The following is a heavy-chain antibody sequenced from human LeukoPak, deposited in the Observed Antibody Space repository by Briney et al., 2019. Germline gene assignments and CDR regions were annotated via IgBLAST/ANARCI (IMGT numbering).Heavy chain of an antibody. D-gene: IGHD3-10*01. J-gene: IGHJ3*02. Sequence: SVKVSCKASGGTFSSYAISWVRQAPGQGLEWMGGIIPIFGTANYAQKFQGRVTITADESTSTAYMELSSLRSEDTAVYYCARGWYYYGSGSYYTGAFDIWGQGTMVTVSS. CDR1: GGTFSSYA. V-gene: IGHV1-69*13. CDR2: IIPIFGTA. CDR3: ARGWYYYGSGSYYTGAFDI.